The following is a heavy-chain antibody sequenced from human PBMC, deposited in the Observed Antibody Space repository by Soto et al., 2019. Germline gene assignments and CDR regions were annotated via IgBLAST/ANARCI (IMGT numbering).Heavy chain of an antibody. D-gene: IGHD1-26*01. CDR1: GGSISSGGYS. Sequence: QLQLQESGSGLVKPSQTLSLTCAVSGGSISSGGYSWSWIRQPPGKGLEWIGYVYHRGSTYYNPSLSSRVTLSVDRSKHQFYLKLSSGTAADTAVYYCAIYSGTSIVDYWGQGTLVTVAS. J-gene: IGHJ4*02. V-gene: IGHV4-30-2*01. CDR2: VYHRGST. CDR3: AIYSGTSIVDY.